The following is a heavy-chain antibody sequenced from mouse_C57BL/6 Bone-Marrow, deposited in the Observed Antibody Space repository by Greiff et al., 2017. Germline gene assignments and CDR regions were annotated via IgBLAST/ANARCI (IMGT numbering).Heavy chain of an antibody. J-gene: IGHJ4*01. Sequence: QVQLKQPGAELVKPGASVKMSCKASGYTFTSYWITWVKQRPGQGLEWIGDIYPGSGSTNYNEKFKSKATLTADTSSSTAFMQLSSLTSEDSAVYYYAGDEGFYAMDYWGQGTSVTVSS. CDR1: GYTFTSYW. V-gene: IGHV1-55*01. CDR3: AGDEGFYAMDY. CDR2: IYPGSGST.